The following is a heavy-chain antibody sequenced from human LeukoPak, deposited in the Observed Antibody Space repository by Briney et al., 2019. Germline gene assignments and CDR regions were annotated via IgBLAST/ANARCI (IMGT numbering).Heavy chain of an antibody. CDR3: ARDGWFGESIDY. V-gene: IGHV1-69*04. Sequence: SVKVSCKASGGTFSSYTISWVRQAPGQGLEWMGRIIPILGIANYAQKFQGRVTITADKSTSTAYMELSSLRSEDTAVYYCARDGWFGESIDYWGQGTLVTVSS. CDR2: IIPILGIA. J-gene: IGHJ4*02. CDR1: GGTFSSYT. D-gene: IGHD3-10*01.